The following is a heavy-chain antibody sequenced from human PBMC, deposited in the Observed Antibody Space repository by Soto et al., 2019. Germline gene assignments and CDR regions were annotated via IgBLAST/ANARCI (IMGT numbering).Heavy chain of an antibody. CDR3: ARGPPQNYDFWSGYSNNWFDP. V-gene: IGHV4-30-4*08. CDR2: IYYSGST. CDR1: GGSISSSSYY. J-gene: IGHJ5*02. D-gene: IGHD3-3*01. Sequence: PSETLSLTCTVSGGSISSSSYYWGWIRQPPGKGLEWIGYIYYSGSTYYNPSLKSRVTISVDTSKNQFSLKLSSVTAADTAVYYCARGPPQNYDFWSGYSNNWFDPWGQGTLVTVSS.